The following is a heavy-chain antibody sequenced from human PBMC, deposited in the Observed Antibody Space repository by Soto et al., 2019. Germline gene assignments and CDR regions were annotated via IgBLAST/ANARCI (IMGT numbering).Heavy chain of an antibody. V-gene: IGHV1-69*13. D-gene: IGHD3-9*01. Sequence: SVKVSCKASGGTFSSYAISWVRQAPGQGLEWMGGIIPIFGTANYAQKFQGRVTITADESTSTAYMELSSLRSEDTAVYYCAREDYDILTGYYIFDYWGQGTLVTVSS. CDR1: GGTFSSYA. J-gene: IGHJ4*02. CDR2: IIPIFGTA. CDR3: AREDYDILTGYYIFDY.